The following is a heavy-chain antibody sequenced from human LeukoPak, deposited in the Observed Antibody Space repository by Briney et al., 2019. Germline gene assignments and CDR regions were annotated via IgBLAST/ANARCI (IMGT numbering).Heavy chain of an antibody. CDR3: ASLDYFDSSDYGDY. J-gene: IGHJ4*02. CDR1: GFMFHDYA. V-gene: IGHV3-23*01. Sequence: PGGSLRLSCAAPGFMFHDYAIHWVRQAPGKGLEWVSAISGSGGSTYYADSVKGRFTISRDNSKNTLYLQMNSLRAEDTALYYCASLDYFDSSDYGDYWGQGTLVTVSS. CDR2: ISGSGGST. D-gene: IGHD3-22*01.